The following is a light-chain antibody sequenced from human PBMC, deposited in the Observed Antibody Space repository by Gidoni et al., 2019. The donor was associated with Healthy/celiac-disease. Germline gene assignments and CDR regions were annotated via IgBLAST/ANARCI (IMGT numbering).Light chain of an antibody. Sequence: DIAMTQSPDSLAVSLGERATINCKSSQSVLYSSNSKNYLAWYQQKPGQPPKLLIYWASTRESGAPDRFSGSGSGTDFTLTISSLQAEDVAVYYCQQYYSTPLTFGGGTKVEIK. CDR1: QSVLYSSNSKNY. J-gene: IGKJ4*01. CDR2: WAS. V-gene: IGKV4-1*01. CDR3: QQYYSTPLT.